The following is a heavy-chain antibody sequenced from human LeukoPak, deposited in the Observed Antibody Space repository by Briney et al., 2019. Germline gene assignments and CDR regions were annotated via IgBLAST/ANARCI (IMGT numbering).Heavy chain of an antibody. J-gene: IGHJ4*02. CDR2: TYQTGST. V-gene: IGHV4-38-2*02. D-gene: IGHD3/OR15-3a*01. CDR1: GYSISSGYY. Sequence: SETLSLTCTVSGYSISSGYYWGWSPQAPGKGLEWIGSTYQTGSTYSNPSLKSRDPISGHTPNNPFSLKLSSVTAADTAVYYCASYFLSGYYLTARDYWGQGTLVTVSS. CDR3: ASYFLSGYYLTARDY.